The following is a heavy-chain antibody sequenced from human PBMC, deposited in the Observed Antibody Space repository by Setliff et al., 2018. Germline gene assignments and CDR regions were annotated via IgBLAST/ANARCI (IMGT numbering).Heavy chain of an antibody. Sequence: GGSLRLSCGTSGFTFDVSGMSWVRQAPGKGLVWVSRVTGDATSTTYADSVKGRFTVSRDNAKNSLYLQVTSLRAEDTAIYYCARTTGYRLEGDFDCWGQGTLVTVSS. CDR3: ARTTGYRLEGDFDC. J-gene: IGHJ5*01. CDR2: VTGDATST. CDR1: GFTFDVSG. D-gene: IGHD3-16*01. V-gene: IGHV3-20*04.